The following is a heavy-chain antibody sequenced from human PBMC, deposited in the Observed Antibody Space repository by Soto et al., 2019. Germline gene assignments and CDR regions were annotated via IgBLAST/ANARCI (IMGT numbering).Heavy chain of an antibody. J-gene: IGHJ6*02. V-gene: IGHV3-30*18. CDR1: GFTFSSYG. Sequence: HPGGSLRLSCAASGFTFSSYGMHWVRQAPGKGLEWVAVISYDGSNKYYADSVKGRFTISRDNSKNTLYLQMNSLRAEDTAVYYCAKGMVELQNYYYYYGMDVWGQGTTVTVSS. D-gene: IGHD1-7*01. CDR3: AKGMVELQNYYYYYGMDV. CDR2: ISYDGSNK.